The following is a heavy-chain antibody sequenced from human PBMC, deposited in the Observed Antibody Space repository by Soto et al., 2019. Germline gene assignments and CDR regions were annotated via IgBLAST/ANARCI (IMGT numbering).Heavy chain of an antibody. V-gene: IGHV1-18*01. CDR3: ARDSFEYSSSSGLDY. Sequence: QVQLVQSGAEVKKPGASVKVSCKASGYTFTSYGISWVRQAPGQGLEWMGWISAYNGNPNYAQKLQGRVTQTTDTSTSTAYMELRSLRSDATAVYYFARDSFEYSSSSGLDYWGQGTLVTVSS. CDR1: GYTFTSYG. D-gene: IGHD6-6*01. J-gene: IGHJ4*02. CDR2: ISAYNGNP.